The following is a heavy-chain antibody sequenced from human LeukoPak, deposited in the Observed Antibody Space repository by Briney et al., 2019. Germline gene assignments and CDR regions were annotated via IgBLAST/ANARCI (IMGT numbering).Heavy chain of an antibody. CDR1: GFTFSSYS. CDR3: AREAAAAGNWFDP. CDR2: ISSSSSTI. J-gene: IGHJ5*02. Sequence: SGGSLRLSCAASGFTFSSYSMNWVRQAPGKGLEWVSYISSSSSTIYYADSVKGRFTISRDNAKNSLYLQMNSLRAEDTAVYYCAREAAAAGNWFDPWGQGTLVTVSS. D-gene: IGHD6-13*01. V-gene: IGHV3-48*04.